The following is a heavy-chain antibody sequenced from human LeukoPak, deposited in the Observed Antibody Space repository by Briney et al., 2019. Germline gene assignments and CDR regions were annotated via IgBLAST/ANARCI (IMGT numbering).Heavy chain of an antibody. J-gene: IGHJ4*02. CDR3: ARETRRDGYTFFDY. D-gene: IGHD5-24*01. CDR1: GGSITVSGGSITTYY. CDR2: IYNSGNT. Sequence: SETLSLTCSVSGGSITVSGGSITTYYWSWILQPPGKGLEWIGNIYNSGNTNYNPSLKSRVTTSVDTSKNQFSLKLSSVTAADTAVYYCARETRRDGYTFFDYWGQGTLVTVSS. V-gene: IGHV4-61*08.